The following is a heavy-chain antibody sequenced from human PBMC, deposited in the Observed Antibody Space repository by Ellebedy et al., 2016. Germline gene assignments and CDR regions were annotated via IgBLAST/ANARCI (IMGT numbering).Heavy chain of an antibody. D-gene: IGHD2-2*01. CDR1: GFIFSNAW. CDR2: IRSRIDGGTT. Sequence: GGSLRLSCAASGFIFSNAWLSWVRQAPGKGLEWVGRIRSRIDGGTTDYAAPVKGRFTISRDDSKDTLFLQMNSLRAEDTAVYYCARDLTFVPGAPFDYWGQGTLVTVSS. J-gene: IGHJ4*02. CDR3: ARDLTFVPGAPFDY. V-gene: IGHV3-15*01.